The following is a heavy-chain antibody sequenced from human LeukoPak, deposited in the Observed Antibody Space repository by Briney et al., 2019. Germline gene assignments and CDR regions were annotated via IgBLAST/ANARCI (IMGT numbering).Heavy chain of an antibody. CDR3: ARDGIVVIPAAPFREDYFYMDV. Sequence: GGSLRLFCAASGFTFSRSAMHWVRQAPGKGLEWVGLASYDGSNKYYADSVKGRLTISRDNSKNTLSLEMNSLRTDDTAVYYCARDGIVVIPAAPFREDYFYMDVWGKGTTVTVYS. CDR2: ASYDGSNK. J-gene: IGHJ6*03. V-gene: IGHV3-30*04. CDR1: GFTFSRSA. D-gene: IGHD2-2*01.